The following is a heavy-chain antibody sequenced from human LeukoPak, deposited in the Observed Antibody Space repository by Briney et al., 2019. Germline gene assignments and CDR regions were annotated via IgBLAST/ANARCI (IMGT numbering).Heavy chain of an antibody. Sequence: PGGSLRLSCAASGFTFSSYAMHWVRQAPGKELEWVAVISYDGSNKYYADSVKGRFTISRDNSKNTLYLQMNSLRAEDTAVYYCAREGGGLPYFDYWGQGTLVTVSS. V-gene: IGHV3-30*04. CDR2: ISYDGSNK. CDR1: GFTFSSYA. D-gene: IGHD5-12*01. CDR3: AREGGGLPYFDY. J-gene: IGHJ4*02.